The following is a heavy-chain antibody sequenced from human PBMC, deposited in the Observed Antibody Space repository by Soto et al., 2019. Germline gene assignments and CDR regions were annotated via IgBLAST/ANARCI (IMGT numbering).Heavy chain of an antibody. J-gene: IGHJ4*02. CDR2: IYYSGST. CDR1: GGSISSGGYY. Sequence: QVQLQESGPGLVKPSQTLSLTCTVSGGSISSGGYYWSWIRQHPGKGLEWIGYIYYSGSTYYNPSLKSRVTISVDTSKNQFPLKLSSLTAADTAVYYRGSGGNSYYFDYWGQGTLVTVSA. CDR3: GSGGNSYYFDY. V-gene: IGHV4-31*03. D-gene: IGHD2-15*01.